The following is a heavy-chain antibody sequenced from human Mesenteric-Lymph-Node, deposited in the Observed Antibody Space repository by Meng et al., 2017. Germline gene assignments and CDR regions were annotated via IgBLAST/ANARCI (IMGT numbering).Heavy chain of an antibody. D-gene: IGHD3-22*01. CDR1: GGSFSGYY. Sequence: QVRLQRWGAVLLTPLEYLSPACAVYGGSFSGYYWSWIRQPPGKGLEWIGEINHSGSTNYNPSLKSRVTISVDTSKNQFSLKLSSVTAADTAVYYCARHIKDYYDSSGSLDYWGQGTLVTVSS. CDR3: ARHIKDYYDSSGSLDY. V-gene: IGHV4-34*01. CDR2: INHSGST. J-gene: IGHJ4*02.